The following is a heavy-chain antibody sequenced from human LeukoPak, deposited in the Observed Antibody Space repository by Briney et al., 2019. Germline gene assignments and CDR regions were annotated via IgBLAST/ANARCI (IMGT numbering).Heavy chain of an antibody. Sequence: SSVKVSCKASGGTFSSNAISWVRQAPGQGLEWMGRIIPIFGTANYAQKFQGRVTITTDESTSTAYMELSSLRSEDTAVYYCARGPLSRYCSGGSCSDTAMVLVFDYWGQGTLVTVSS. J-gene: IGHJ4*02. CDR1: GGTFSSNA. CDR3: ARGPLSRYCSGGSCSDTAMVLVFDY. D-gene: IGHD2-15*01. V-gene: IGHV1-69*05. CDR2: IIPIFGTA.